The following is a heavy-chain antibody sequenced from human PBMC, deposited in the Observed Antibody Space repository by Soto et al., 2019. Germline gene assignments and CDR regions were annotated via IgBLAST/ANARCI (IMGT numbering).Heavy chain of an antibody. CDR1: GGSFNRHT. CDR2: FIPIFGTA. J-gene: IGHJ4*02. D-gene: IGHD1-26*01. CDR3: AREWESWVY. V-gene: IGHV1-69*01. Sequence: QVQLVQSGAEVRKPGSSVRVSCKASGGSFNRHTISWVRQAPGQGLEWMGGFIPIFGTANHAQKFQGRVTIIADESTSTVYMEVSSLRSEDTAVYYCAREWESWVYWGQGTLVTVSS.